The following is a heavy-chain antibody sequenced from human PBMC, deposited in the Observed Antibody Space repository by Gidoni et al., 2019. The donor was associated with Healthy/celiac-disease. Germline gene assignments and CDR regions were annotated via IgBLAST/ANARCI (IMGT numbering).Heavy chain of an antibody. J-gene: IGHJ4*02. D-gene: IGHD6-13*01. Sequence: EVQLVESGGGLVQPGGSLRLPCAASGFTFSSYSMNWVRQAPGKGLEWVSYISSSSSTIYYADSVKGRFTISRDNAKNSLYLQMNSLRAEDTAVYYCARRLGSSWYRGGFDYWGQGTLVTVSS. V-gene: IGHV3-48*01. CDR1: GFTFSSYS. CDR3: ARRLGSSWYRGGFDY. CDR2: ISSSSSTI.